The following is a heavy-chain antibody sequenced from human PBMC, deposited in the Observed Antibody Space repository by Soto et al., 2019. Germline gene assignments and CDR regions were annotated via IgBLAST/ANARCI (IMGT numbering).Heavy chain of an antibody. CDR3: TTELNDMQAFDI. CDR1: GFTFSTYG. CDR2: TWNDGSNK. Sequence: QVQLVESGGGVVQPGRSLRLSCVASGFTFSTYGRHWVRQAPGKGLEWVAMTWNDGSNKYYTDSMKDRFTISRDNSKNTLYLQMNSLRDEDSAVYYCTTELNDMQAFDIWGQGTMVTVSS. V-gene: IGHV3-33*01. J-gene: IGHJ3*02. D-gene: IGHD1-1*01.